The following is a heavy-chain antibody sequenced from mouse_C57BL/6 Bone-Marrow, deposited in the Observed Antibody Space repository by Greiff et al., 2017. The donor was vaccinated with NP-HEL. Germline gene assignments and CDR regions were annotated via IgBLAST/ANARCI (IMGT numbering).Heavy chain of an antibody. CDR2: IYPGSGST. Sequence: VQLQQPGAELVKPGASVKMSCKASGYTFTSYWITWVKQRPGQGLEWIGDIYPGSGSTNYNEKFKSKATLTVDTSSSTAYMQLSSLTSEDSAVYYCARSSRRLRGWFAYWGQGTLVTVSA. J-gene: IGHJ3*01. CDR1: GYTFTSYW. V-gene: IGHV1-55*01. D-gene: IGHD2-4*01. CDR3: ARSSRRLRGWFAY.